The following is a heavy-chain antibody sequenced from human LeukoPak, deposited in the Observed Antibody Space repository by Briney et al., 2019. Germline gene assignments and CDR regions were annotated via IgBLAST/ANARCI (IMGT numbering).Heavy chain of an antibody. CDR2: IRYDGSNK. V-gene: IGHV3-30*02. CDR1: GFTFSSYS. CDR3: AKPAAGYSSGWYDGPYHFDY. D-gene: IGHD6-19*01. J-gene: IGHJ4*02. Sequence: GGSLRLSCAASGFTFSSYSMSWVRQAPGKGPEWVAFIRYDGSNKYYADSVKGRFTISRDNSKNTLYLQMNSLRAEDTAVYYCAKPAAGYSSGWYDGPYHFDYWGQGTLVTVSS.